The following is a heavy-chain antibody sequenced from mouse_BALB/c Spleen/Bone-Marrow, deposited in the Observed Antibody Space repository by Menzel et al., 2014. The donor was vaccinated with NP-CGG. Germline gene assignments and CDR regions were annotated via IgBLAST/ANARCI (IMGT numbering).Heavy chain of an antibody. CDR3: ERLSYYGRFAY. D-gene: IGHD1-1*01. CDR1: GFDFSRYW. Sequence: EVKVVESGGGLVQPGGSLKLSCAASGFDFSRYWMSWVRQAPGKGLEWIGEINPDSSTINYTPSLKDKFIISRGNAKNTLYLQMSKVRSEDTALYYCERLSYYGRFAYWGQGTLVTVSA. V-gene: IGHV4-1*02. CDR2: INPDSSTI. J-gene: IGHJ3*01.